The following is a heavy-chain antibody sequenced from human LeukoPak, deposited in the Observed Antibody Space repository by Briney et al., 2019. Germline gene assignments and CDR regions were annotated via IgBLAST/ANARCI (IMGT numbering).Heavy chain of an antibody. D-gene: IGHD3-10*01. CDR3: ARVWFGELSLYAFDI. J-gene: IGHJ3*02. V-gene: IGHV4-30-2*01. CDR1: GGSFSRPGYA. Sequence: SQTLSLTCAVSGGSFSRPGYAGDWARQPPGKGVGWIGNIYESGTTYYNPSLNSRVTILIDRSKKQFSLKLNSVTAADTAVYYCARVWFGELSLYAFDIWGQGTMVTVSS. CDR2: IYESGTT.